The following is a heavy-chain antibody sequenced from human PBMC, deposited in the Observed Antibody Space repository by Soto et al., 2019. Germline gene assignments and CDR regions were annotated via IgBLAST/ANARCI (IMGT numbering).Heavy chain of an antibody. V-gene: IGHV3-23*01. CDR2: ISGSGATT. D-gene: IGHD1-1*01. J-gene: IGHJ4*02. Sequence: SRRLSCAASGCIFSNYAMSWVRQAPGRGLEWVSAISGSGATTYYPDSVKGRFTISRDNYKNTLYLEMNNLRADDTAVYYCTKGGIPRRYNIPKVDFDYWGQGSLVTVSS. CDR3: TKGGIPRRYNIPKVDFDY. CDR1: GCIFSNYA.